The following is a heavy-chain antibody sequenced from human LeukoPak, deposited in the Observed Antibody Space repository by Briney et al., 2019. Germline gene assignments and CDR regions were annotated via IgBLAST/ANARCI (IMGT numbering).Heavy chain of an antibody. V-gene: IGHV4-39*01. D-gene: IGHD5-18*01. CDR1: GGSISSSSYY. J-gene: IGHJ6*03. CDR3: ARHTGYSYGYAYYYYYMDV. CDR2: IYYSGST. Sequence: SETLSLTCTVSGGSISSSSYYWGWIRQPPGKGLEWIGSIYYSGSTYYNPSLKSRVTISVDPSKNQFSLKLSSVTAADTAVYYCARHTGYSYGYAYYYYYMDVWGKGTTVTVSS.